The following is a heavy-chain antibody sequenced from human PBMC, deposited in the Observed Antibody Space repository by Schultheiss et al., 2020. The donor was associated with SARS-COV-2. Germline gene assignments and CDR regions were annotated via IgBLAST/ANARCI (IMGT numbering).Heavy chain of an antibody. D-gene: IGHD6-19*01. Sequence: SETLSLTCAVYGGSFSGYYWSWIRQPPGKGLEWIGEINHSGSTNYNPSLKSRVTITVDTSKNQVSLELISVTAADTAVYYCARGYSSGWYGGDYWGQGTLVTVSS. CDR2: INHSGST. CDR1: GGSFSGYY. J-gene: IGHJ4*02. V-gene: IGHV4-34*01. CDR3: ARGYSSGWYGGDY.